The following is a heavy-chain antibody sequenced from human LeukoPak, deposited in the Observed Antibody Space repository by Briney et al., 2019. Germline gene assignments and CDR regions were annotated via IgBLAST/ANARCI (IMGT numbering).Heavy chain of an antibody. Sequence: AETLSLTCTVPGGSISSYYWSWLRQPPGKVLEWIGHFYYSGSTNYNPSLKSRVTISVDTSKNQFSLKLSSVTAAATAGYYCARSPETGYIGYYFDYWGQGTLVTVSS. J-gene: IGHJ4*02. CDR1: GGSISSYY. CDR2: FYYSGST. D-gene: IGHD1-14*01. CDR3: ARSPETGYIGYYFDY. V-gene: IGHV4-59*01.